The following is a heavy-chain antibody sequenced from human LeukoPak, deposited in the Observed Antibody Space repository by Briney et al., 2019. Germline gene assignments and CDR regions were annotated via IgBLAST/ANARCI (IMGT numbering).Heavy chain of an antibody. Sequence: GGSLRLSCVVSGLKFSSYSFHWVRQAPGKGLEWVAFIRYDGSNKYYADSVKGRFTISRDNSKNTLYLQMNSLRAEDTAVYYCAKVSMIVVAADAFDIWGQGTMVTVSS. J-gene: IGHJ3*02. CDR1: GLKFSSYS. D-gene: IGHD3-22*01. V-gene: IGHV3-30*02. CDR3: AKVSMIVVAADAFDI. CDR2: IRYDGSNK.